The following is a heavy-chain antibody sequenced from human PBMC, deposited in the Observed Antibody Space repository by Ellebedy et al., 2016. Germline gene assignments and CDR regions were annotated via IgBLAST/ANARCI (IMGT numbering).Heavy chain of an antibody. CDR1: GFNFMKYT. D-gene: IGHD2-15*01. V-gene: IGHV3-30-3*01. J-gene: IGHJ4*02. CDR2: LSYDGNDK. CDR3: ARDGGSRNSPLDY. Sequence: GGSLRLSXAASGFNFMKYTMHWVRQAPGKGPEWVAVLSYDGNDKFYGDAVRGRFTISRDNYEDVLYLHMSSLRLEDTAVYYCARDGGSRNSPLDYWGQGTLITVSS.